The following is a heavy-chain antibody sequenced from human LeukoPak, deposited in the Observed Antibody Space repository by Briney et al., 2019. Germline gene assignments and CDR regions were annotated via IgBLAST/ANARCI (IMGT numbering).Heavy chain of an antibody. CDR1: GGSISSYY. J-gene: IGHJ4*02. CDR2: IYYSGST. V-gene: IGHV4-59*01. Sequence: PSETLSLTCTVSGGSISSYYWSWIRQPPGKGLEWIGYIYYSGSTNYNPSLKSRVTISVDTSKNQFSLKLSSVTAADTAAYYCASYIAARGFDYWGQGTLVTVSS. CDR3: ASYIAARGFDY. D-gene: IGHD6-13*01.